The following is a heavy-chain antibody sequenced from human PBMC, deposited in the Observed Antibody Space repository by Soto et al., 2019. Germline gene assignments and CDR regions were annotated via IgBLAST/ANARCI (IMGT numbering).Heavy chain of an antibody. CDR2: IFDAGNT. J-gene: IGHJ5*02. V-gene: IGHV4-39*01. CDR3: ARQAAALGIDLWFDR. CDR1: GGSITSSRSY. Sequence: QLQLQESGPGLVKPSETLSLTCNVSGGSITSSRSYWAWFRQPPGKELEWIANIFDAGNTYYNPSLKIRVTVSVATSKYQCALKLDSVTAADTAVDYCARQAAALGIDLWFDRWGQGALVAVSS. D-gene: IGHD6-13*01.